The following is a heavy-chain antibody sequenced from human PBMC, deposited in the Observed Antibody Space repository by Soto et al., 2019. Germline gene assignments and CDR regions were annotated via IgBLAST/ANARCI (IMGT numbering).Heavy chain of an antibody. CDR1: GYTLTELS. J-gene: IGHJ4*02. CDR2: FDPEDGET. D-gene: IGHD3-10*01. V-gene: IGHV1-24*01. CDR3: AKDYPPSGSESSYNMIFDS. Sequence: ASVKVSCKVSGYTLTELSMHWVRQTPGKGLEWMGGFDPEDGETIYAQKFQGRVTMTEDTSTDTAYMELSSLRSEDTAVYYCAKDYPPSGSESSYNMIFDSWGQGLLVTVSS.